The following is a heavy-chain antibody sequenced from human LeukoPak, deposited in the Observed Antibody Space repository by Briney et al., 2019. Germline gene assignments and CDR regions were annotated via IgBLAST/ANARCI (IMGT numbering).Heavy chain of an antibody. Sequence: SETLSLTCTISGGSISSGGYYWSWIRQHPGKCLEWIGYIYYSGSTYYNPSLKSRITISVDTSKNQFSLKLSSVTAADTAVYYCARARPPLVAPPDYWGQGTLVIVSS. CDR2: IYYSGST. J-gene: IGHJ4*02. D-gene: IGHD3-9*01. V-gene: IGHV4-31*03. CDR3: ARARPPLVAPPDY. CDR1: GGSISSGGYY.